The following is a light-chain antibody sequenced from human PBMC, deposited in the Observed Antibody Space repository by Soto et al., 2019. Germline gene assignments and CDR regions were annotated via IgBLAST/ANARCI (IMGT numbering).Light chain of an antibody. CDR2: GAS. Sequence: EIVMTQSPATLSLSPGERATLSCRASQSVSSNLAWYQQKPGQAPRLLIYGASTRATGIPARFSGSGSGTEFTLTISSLQSEAFAIYYCQQYNNWYTFGQGTKLEIK. V-gene: IGKV3-15*01. CDR3: QQYNNWYT. CDR1: QSVSSN. J-gene: IGKJ2*01.